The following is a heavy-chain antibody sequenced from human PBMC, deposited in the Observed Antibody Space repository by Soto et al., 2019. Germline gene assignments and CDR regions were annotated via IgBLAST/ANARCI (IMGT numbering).Heavy chain of an antibody. Sequence: HPGGSLRLSCAASGFTFSGSAMHWVRQASGKGPQWVGRIRSKANSYATSYDASVKGRFTISRDDSKNTAYLQMNSLRTEDTAVYYCTRRYFYDSSGYYMDDYWGRGTLVTVSS. J-gene: IGHJ4*02. CDR3: TRRYFYDSSGYYMDDY. D-gene: IGHD3-22*01. V-gene: IGHV3-73*01. CDR1: GFTFSGSA. CDR2: IRSKANSYAT.